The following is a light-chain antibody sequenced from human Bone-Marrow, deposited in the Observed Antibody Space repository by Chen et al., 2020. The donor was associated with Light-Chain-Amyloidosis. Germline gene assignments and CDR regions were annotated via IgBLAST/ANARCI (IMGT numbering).Light chain of an antibody. V-gene: IGLV3-21*02. CDR2: DDS. CDR3: QVWDRSSDRPV. J-gene: IGLJ3*02. CDR1: NIGSTS. Sequence: SYVLTTPSSVSVAPGHTATLACGGKNIGSTSVHWYQQTPGQAPLLVVYDDSDRPSGIPERLSGSNSGTTATLTISRVEAGDEADYYCQVWDRSSDRPVFGGGTKLTVL.